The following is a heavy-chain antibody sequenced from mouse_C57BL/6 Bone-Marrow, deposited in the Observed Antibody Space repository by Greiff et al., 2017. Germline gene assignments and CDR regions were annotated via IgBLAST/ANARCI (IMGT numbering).Heavy chain of an antibody. V-gene: IGHV1-64*01. CDR2: IHPNSGST. J-gene: IGHJ2*01. CDR1: GYTFTSYW. Sequence: VQLQQPGAELVKPGASVKLSCKASGYTFTSYWMHWVKQRPGQGLEWIGMIHPNSGSTNYNEKFKSKATLTVDKSSSTAYMQLSSLTSEDSADYYCARGGLVGYLDYWGQGTTLTVSS. D-gene: IGHD3-3*01. CDR3: ARGGLVGYLDY.